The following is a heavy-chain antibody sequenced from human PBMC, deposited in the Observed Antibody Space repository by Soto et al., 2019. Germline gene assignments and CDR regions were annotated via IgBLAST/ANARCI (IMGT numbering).Heavy chain of an antibody. D-gene: IGHD1-7*01. J-gene: IGHJ5*02. CDR1: GFSLTTRGVG. Sequence: QITLKESGPTLVKPTQTLTLTCTFSGFSLTTRGVGVGWIRQPPGKALEWLAVIYWDDDKRYSLSLRNRLTITKDTSKNQVVLTMTDMDPEDTATYYCAEKLWNGAVGTSWFDPWGPGTLVTVSS. CDR2: IYWDDDK. V-gene: IGHV2-5*02. CDR3: AEKLWNGAVGTSWFDP.